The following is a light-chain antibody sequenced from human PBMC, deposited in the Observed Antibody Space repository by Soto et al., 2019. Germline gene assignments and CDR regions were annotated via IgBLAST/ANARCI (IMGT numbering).Light chain of an antibody. J-gene: IGLJ1*01. CDR2: ETN. V-gene: IGLV1-51*02. CDR1: SSSIGNNY. Sequence: QSVLTQPPSVSAAPGQRVTISCSGSSSSIGNNYVSWYQHLPGAAPKLLIYETNKRPSGIPDRFSGSKSGTSATLDITGLQTGDEADYYCGTWDSSLSADVFGTGTKVTVL. CDR3: GTWDSSLSADV.